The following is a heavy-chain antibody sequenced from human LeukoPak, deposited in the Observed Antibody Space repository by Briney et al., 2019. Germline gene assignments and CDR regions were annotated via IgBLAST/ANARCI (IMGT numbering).Heavy chain of an antibody. V-gene: IGHV3-33*01. D-gene: IGHD1-26*01. CDR3: ARDSRYSGSYPFDY. J-gene: IGHJ4*02. CDR1: GFTFSSYG. Sequence: GGSLRLSCAASGFTFSSYGMHWVRQAPGKGLEWVAVIWYDGSNKYYADSVKGRFTISRDNSKNTLYLQMNSLRAEDTAVYYCARDSRYSGSYPFDYWGQGTLVTVSS. CDR2: IWYDGSNK.